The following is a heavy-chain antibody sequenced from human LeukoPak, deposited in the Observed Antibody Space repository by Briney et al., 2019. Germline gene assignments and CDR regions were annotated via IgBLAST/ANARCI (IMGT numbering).Heavy chain of an antibody. CDR3: AKELPTGTDYFDY. D-gene: IGHD3-10*01. J-gene: IGHJ4*02. CDR1: GFTFSSYW. V-gene: IGHV3-7*01. Sequence: GGSLRLSCRASGFTFSSYWMGWVRQAPGKGLEWVANIKQDGTETYYDDSVKGRFTISRDNAKKSLYLQMDSLRAEDTAVYYCAKELPTGTDYFDYWGQGTLVIASS. CDR2: IKQDGTET.